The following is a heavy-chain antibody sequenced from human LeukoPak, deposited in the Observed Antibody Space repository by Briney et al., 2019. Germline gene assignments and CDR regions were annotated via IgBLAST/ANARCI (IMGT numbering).Heavy chain of an antibody. CDR1: VGSISSSSYY. J-gene: IGHJ5*02. V-gene: IGHV4-39*07. Sequence: SETLSLTCTVSVGSISSSSYYRGWIRQPPGKGLEWIGSIYYSGSTYYNPSLKSRVTISVDTSKNQFSLKLSSVTAADTAVYYCARDQPPSGPNWFDPWGQGTLVTVSS. D-gene: IGHD3-3*01. CDR2: IYYSGST. CDR3: ARDQPPSGPNWFDP.